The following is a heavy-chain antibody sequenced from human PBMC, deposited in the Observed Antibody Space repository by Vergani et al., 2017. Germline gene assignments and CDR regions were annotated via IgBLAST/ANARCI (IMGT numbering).Heavy chain of an antibody. J-gene: IGHJ6*02. CDR2: FYYTGIT. V-gene: IGHV4-4*03. Sequence: QVQLQESGPGLVKPPGTLSLTCAVSGVSIKSGFWWNWVRQPPGKGLEWIGEFYYTGITNYNSSLKSRVSMSVDTSKNQVSLNLTSLTAADTAMYYCVGAQWGDVPHDKRGYCFYGMDVWGQGTTVTVSS. D-gene: IGHD2-21*01. CDR3: VGAQWGDVPHDKRGYCFYGMDV. CDR1: GVSIKSGFW.